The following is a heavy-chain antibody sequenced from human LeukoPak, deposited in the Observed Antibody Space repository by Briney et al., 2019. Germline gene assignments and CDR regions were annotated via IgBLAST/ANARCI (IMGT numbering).Heavy chain of an antibody. J-gene: IGHJ4*02. Sequence: SSETLSLTCIVSGVSISSYYWTWIRQPAGKGLEWIGRFYTSGSTNYNPSLKSRVTMSVDTSKNQFSLKLSSVTAADTAMYYCARGCSGGSCYSGSAFDYWGQGTLVTVSS. CDR3: ARGCSGGSCYSGSAFDY. CDR2: FYTSGST. D-gene: IGHD2-15*01. V-gene: IGHV4-4*07. CDR1: GVSISSYY.